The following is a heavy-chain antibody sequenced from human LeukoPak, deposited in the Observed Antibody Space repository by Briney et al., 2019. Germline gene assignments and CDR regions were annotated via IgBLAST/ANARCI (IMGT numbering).Heavy chain of an antibody. V-gene: IGHV3-74*01. CDR1: GFXFSSNW. CDR3: AQTKGGFGELNRAFDI. D-gene: IGHD3-10*01. CDR2: INSDGSTT. Sequence: GGSLRLSCAASGFXFSSNWIYWVRQAPGKGQVWVSRINSDGSTTSYVDSVKGRFTISRDNAKNSLHLQMNSLRAEDTAVYYCAQTKGGFGELNRAFDIWGQGTMVTVSS. J-gene: IGHJ3*02.